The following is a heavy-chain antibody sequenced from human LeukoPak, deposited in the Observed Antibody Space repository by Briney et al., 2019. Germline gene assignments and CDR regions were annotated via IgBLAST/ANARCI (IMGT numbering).Heavy chain of an antibody. V-gene: IGHV1-3*01. CDR3: ARDNPLHCSGGSCYSKVFDY. D-gene: IGHD2-15*01. CDR2: INAGNGNT. J-gene: IGHJ4*02. Sequence: GASVKVSCKASGYTFTSYAMHWVRQAPGQRREWRGWINAGNGNTKYSQKFQCRVTITRDTSASTAYMELSSLRSEDTAVYYCARDNPLHCSGGSCYSKVFDYWGQGTLVTVSS. CDR1: GYTFTSYA.